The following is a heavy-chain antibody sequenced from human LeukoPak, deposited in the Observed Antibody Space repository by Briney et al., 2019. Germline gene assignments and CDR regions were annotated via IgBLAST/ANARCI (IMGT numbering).Heavy chain of an antibody. V-gene: IGHV4-59*02. J-gene: IGHJ4*01. D-gene: IGHD1-1*01. Sequence: SETLSLTCTVSGGSVTTDYWSWIRQPPGKGLEWIGYISYTGSTNYNPSLKSRGTMSVDTSKNQFPLKLSSVTAADTAVYYCARVGDWNDLVYWGHGTLVTVSS. CDR3: ARVGDWNDLVY. CDR2: ISYTGST. CDR1: GGSVTTDY.